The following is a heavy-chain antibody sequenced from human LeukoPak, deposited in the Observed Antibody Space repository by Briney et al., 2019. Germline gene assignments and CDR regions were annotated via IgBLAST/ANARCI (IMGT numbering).Heavy chain of an antibody. CDR1: GFTFSSYS. D-gene: IGHD5-18*01. Sequence: GGSLRLSCAASGFTFSSYSMNWVRQAPGEGLEWVSSISSSSSYIYYADSVKGRFTISRDNAKNSLYLQMNSLRAEDTAVYYCASPRRGYSYGYDYWGQGTLVTVSS. CDR3: ASPRRGYSYGYDY. J-gene: IGHJ4*02. CDR2: ISSSSSYI. V-gene: IGHV3-21*01.